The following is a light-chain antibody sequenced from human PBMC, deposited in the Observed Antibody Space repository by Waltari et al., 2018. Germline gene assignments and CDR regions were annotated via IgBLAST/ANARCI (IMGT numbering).Light chain of an antibody. CDR3: CSYAGSSTLL. Sequence: QSALTQPASVSGSPGQSITVSCTGTSSDVGSYNLVSWYQQHPSKAPKLMIYEGSKRPSGVSNRFSGSNSGNTASLTISGLQAEDEADYYCCSYAGSSTLLFGGGTKVTVL. CDR2: EGS. J-gene: IGLJ2*01. V-gene: IGLV2-23*01. CDR1: SSDVGSYNL.